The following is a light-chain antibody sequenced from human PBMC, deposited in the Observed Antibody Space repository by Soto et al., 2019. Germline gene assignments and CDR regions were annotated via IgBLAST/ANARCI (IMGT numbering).Light chain of an antibody. V-gene: IGLV2-8*01. CDR2: EVS. CDR1: SSDVGGYNY. J-gene: IGLJ2*01. Sequence: QSALTQPPSASGSPGQSVTISCTGTSSDVGGYNYVSWYQQHPGKAPKLMIYEVSKRPSGVPDRFSGSKSGNTASLTVSGLEAEDAADYYCSSYVGSNSLGVFCGGTNLTVL. CDR3: SSYVGSNSLGV.